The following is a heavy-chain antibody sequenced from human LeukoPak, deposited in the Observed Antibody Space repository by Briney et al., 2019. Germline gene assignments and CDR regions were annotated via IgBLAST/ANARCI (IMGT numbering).Heavy chain of an antibody. Sequence: GGSLRLSCAGSGFTFSSYGLHWVRQAPGKGLEWVAISPYDGRNEYYADSVKGRFTISRDNSKKALYLQMSSLRPEDTAVYYCAKDDADWSEGFYCGQGTLVTVSP. CDR2: SPYDGRNE. CDR1: GFTFSSYG. V-gene: IGHV3-30*18. CDR3: AKDDADWSEGFY. D-gene: IGHD3-3*01. J-gene: IGHJ4*02.